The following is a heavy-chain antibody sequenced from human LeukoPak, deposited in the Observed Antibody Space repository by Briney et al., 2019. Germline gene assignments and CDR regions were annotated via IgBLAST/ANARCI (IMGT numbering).Heavy chain of an antibody. CDR1: GFTFTNHW. CDR2: VSVDGTST. D-gene: IGHD1-14*01. Sequence: GGSLRLSCTASGFTFTNHWMHWVRQAPGKGLEWVSYVSVDGTSTTYADSVKGRFTISRDNAKNTLYLQMNSLRAEDTAVYYCTRDSNLSCDLWGQGTLVTVSS. CDR3: TRDSNLSCDL. J-gene: IGHJ4*02. V-gene: IGHV3-74*01.